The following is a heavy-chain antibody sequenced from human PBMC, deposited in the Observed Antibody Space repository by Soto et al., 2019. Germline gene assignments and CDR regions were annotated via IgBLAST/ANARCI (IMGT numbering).Heavy chain of an antibody. CDR1: GDSVSTNSAA. CDR2: TYYRSKWYY. CDR3: ARDPDSSGWFGLDY. Sequence: QTLPLTCAISGDSVSTNSAAWNCIRQSPSRGLEWLGRTYYRSKWYYDYAVSVKSRITINPDTSKNQFSPQLNSVTPEDTAVYFCARDPDSSGWFGLDYWGQRTLVTVSS. J-gene: IGHJ4*02. V-gene: IGHV6-1*01. D-gene: IGHD6-19*01.